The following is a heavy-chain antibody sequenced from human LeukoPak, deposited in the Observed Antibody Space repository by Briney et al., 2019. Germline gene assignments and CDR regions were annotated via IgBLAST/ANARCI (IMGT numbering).Heavy chain of an antibody. CDR2: ISAYNGNK. D-gene: IGHD6-19*01. CDR1: GYTFTSYG. V-gene: IGHV1-18*01. CDR3: ARDKGESSGWYVHWFDP. Sequence: ASAKDSCKASGYTFTSYGISWLRQAPGQGLEWMGWISAYNGNKSYARKLQGRVTMSTDTSTSTAYMELRSLRSDDTAVYYCARDKGESSGWYVHWFDPWGQGTLVSVS. J-gene: IGHJ5*02.